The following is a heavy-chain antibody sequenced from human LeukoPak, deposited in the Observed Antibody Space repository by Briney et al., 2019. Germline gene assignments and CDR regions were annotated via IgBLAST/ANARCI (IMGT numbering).Heavy chain of an antibody. CDR1: GFTFSNYE. CDR3: ARGRAFDY. V-gene: IGHV3-48*03. J-gene: IGHJ4*02. CDR2: TSTSGSGI. Sequence: GGSLRLSCAASGFTFSNYEMNWVRQAPGKGLERVSYTSTSGSGIYYADPVKGRFTISRDNAKNSLYLQINSLRVEDTAVYYCARGRAFDYWGQGTLVTVSS.